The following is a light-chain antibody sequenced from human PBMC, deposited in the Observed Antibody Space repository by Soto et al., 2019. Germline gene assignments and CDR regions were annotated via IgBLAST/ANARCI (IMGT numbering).Light chain of an antibody. CDR1: SSDIATYNF. Sequence: QSALTQPASVSGSPGQSITMSCTGSSSDIATYNFVSWYQQHAGKAPRLILYEVSNRPSGVSSRFSGSKSGNSASLTISGLQPEDEAHYFCSSYAATSTLVFGGGTKLTVL. CDR2: EVS. CDR3: SSYAATSTLV. V-gene: IGLV2-14*01. J-gene: IGLJ3*02.